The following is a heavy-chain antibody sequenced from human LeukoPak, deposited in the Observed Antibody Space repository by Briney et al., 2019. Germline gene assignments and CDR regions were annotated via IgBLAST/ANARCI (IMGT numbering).Heavy chain of an antibody. V-gene: IGHV3-30*03. CDR3: AGNNILTGYYLFDY. D-gene: IGHD3-9*01. CDR2: ISYDGSNK. Sequence: GGSLRLSCAASGFTFSSYGMHWVRQAPGKGLEWVAVISYDGSNKYYADSVKGRFTISRDNSKNTLYLQMNSLRAEDTAVYYCAGNNILTGYYLFDYWGQGTLVTVSS. CDR1: GFTFSSYG. J-gene: IGHJ4*02.